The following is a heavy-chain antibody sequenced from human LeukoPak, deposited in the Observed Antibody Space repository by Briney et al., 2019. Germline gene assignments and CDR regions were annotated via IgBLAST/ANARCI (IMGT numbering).Heavy chain of an antibody. CDR2: ISGDGAST. J-gene: IGHJ4*02. D-gene: IGHD3-3*01. V-gene: IGHV3-64*05. CDR1: GFTFRSHE. CDR3: VYQVQGVVK. Sequence: GGSLRLSCAASGFTFRSHEMNWVRQAPGKGLEYVSGISGDGASTYYADSVKGRFTISRDNSKNTLYVQMTSLRAEDTAVYYCVYQVQGVVKWGQGTLVTVSS.